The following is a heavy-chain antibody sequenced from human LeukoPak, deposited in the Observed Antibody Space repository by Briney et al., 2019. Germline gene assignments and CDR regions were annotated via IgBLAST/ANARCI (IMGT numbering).Heavy chain of an antibody. CDR2: ISSSSSTI. CDR3: AREDSSSWKLDY. CDR1: GFSLSYYS. D-gene: IGHD6-13*01. J-gene: IGHJ4*02. V-gene: IGHV3-48*02. Sequence: GGSLRLSCAASGFSLSYYSMNWVRQAPGKALEWVSYISSSSSTIFYADSVRGRFTISRDNAQNSLYLQMNSLRDEDTAVYYCAREDSSSWKLDYWGQGTLVTVSS.